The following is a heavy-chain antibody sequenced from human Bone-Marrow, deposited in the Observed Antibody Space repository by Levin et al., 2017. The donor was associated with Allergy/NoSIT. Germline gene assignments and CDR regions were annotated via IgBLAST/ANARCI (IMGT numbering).Heavy chain of an antibody. Sequence: SETLSLTCNVFGGSISSSNPYWGWVRQPPGMGLEWIGTVYYSGTTYYNPSLKSRVTISVDTAKNQLSLKQSFVTDADTAVYYCAALRLREAWFDPWGQGTLVTVSS. CDR3: AALRLREAWFDP. V-gene: IGHV4-39*01. CDR1: GGSISSSNPY. J-gene: IGHJ5*02. CDR2: VYYSGTT. D-gene: IGHD5/OR15-5a*01.